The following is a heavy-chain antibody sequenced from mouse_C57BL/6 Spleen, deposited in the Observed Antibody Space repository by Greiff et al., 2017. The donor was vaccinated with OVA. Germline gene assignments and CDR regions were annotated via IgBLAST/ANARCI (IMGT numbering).Heavy chain of an antibody. D-gene: IGHD1-1*02. Sequence: VQLKESGAELAKPGASVKLSCKASGYTFTSYWMHWVKQRPGQGLEWIGHINPSSGYTKYNQKFKDKATLTADKSSSTAYMQLSSLTYEDSAVYYCARDYVYWYFDVWGTGTTVTVSS. CDR3: ARDYVYWYFDV. CDR2: INPSSGYT. CDR1: GYTFTSYW. V-gene: IGHV1-7*01. J-gene: IGHJ1*03.